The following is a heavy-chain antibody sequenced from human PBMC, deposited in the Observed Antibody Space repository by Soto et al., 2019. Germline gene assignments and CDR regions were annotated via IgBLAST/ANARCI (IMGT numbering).Heavy chain of an antibody. CDR3: ARTIFGVVIYYYYYGMDV. D-gene: IGHD3-3*01. J-gene: IGHJ6*02. CDR1: GYTLTSYG. CDR2: ISAYNGNT. V-gene: IGHV1-18*01. Sequence: VSVKVSCKASGYTLTSYGISWVRQAPGQGLEWMGWISAYNGNTNYAQKLQGRVTMTTDTSTSTAYMELRSLRSDDTAVYYCARTIFGVVIYYYYYGMDVWGQGTTVTVSS.